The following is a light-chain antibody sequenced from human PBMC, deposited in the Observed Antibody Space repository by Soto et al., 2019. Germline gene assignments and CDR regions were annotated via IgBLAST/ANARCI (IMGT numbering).Light chain of an antibody. J-gene: IGKJ4*01. Sequence: EVVMTQSRATLSVSPLERVTFSCRASQSVTTNLAWYQHKPGQSPRLLISDASTGASGIPPRFSGSGSGTEFTLTIDRLQSADFAVYYCQQYDRWPVTFGGGTKVDIK. CDR3: QQYDRWPVT. CDR2: DAS. CDR1: QSVTTN. V-gene: IGKV3-15*01.